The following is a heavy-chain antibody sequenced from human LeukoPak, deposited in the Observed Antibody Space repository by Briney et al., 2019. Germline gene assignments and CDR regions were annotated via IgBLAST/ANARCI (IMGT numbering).Heavy chain of an antibody. J-gene: IGHJ6*02. Sequence: SQTLSLTCTVSGGSISSGGYYWSWIPQHPGRGLEWVGYIYYSGSTYYNPSLKSRVTISVDTSKNQSSLKLSSVTAADTAVYYCARGRLRYFDWGGYYYYGMDVWGQGTTVSVSS. V-gene: IGHV4-31*03. CDR3: ARGRLRYFDWGGYYYYGMDV. D-gene: IGHD3-9*01. CDR1: GGSISSGGYY. CDR2: IYYSGST.